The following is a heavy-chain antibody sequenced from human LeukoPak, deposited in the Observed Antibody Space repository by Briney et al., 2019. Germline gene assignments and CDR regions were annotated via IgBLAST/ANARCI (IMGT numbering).Heavy chain of an antibody. Sequence: GASVKVSCKASGYTFTSYGISWVRQAPGQGLEWMGWISAYNGNTNYAQKLQGGVTMTTDTSTSTAYMELRSLRSDDTAVYYCARVRYDSSGYYFFDYWGQGTLVTVSS. CDR1: GYTFTSYG. V-gene: IGHV1-18*01. J-gene: IGHJ4*02. D-gene: IGHD3-22*01. CDR2: ISAYNGNT. CDR3: ARVRYDSSGYYFFDY.